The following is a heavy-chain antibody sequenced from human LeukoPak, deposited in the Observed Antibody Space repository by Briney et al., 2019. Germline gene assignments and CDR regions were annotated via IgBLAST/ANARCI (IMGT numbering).Heavy chain of an antibody. J-gene: IGHJ6*02. CDR3: AREEIQLWTYYYGMDV. D-gene: IGHD5-18*01. CDR2: ISSSSSTI. CDR1: GFTFSSYS. Sequence: PGGSLRLSCAASGFTFSSYSMNWVRQAPGKGLEWVSYISSSSSTIYYADSMRGRFTISRDNAKNSLYLQMNSLRAEDTAVYYCAREEIQLWTYYYGMDVWGQGATVTVSS. V-gene: IGHV3-48*04.